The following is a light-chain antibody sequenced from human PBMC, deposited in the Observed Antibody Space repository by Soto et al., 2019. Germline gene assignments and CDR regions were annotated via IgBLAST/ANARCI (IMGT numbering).Light chain of an antibody. CDR3: QQYNQWPYP. CDR1: QHVSSN. J-gene: IGKJ2*01. CDR2: RAS. V-gene: IGKV3-15*01. Sequence: EIVMTQSPATLSVSPGGSATLSCRASQHVSSNLAWSRQKPGQAPTLLIYRASTRATGIPATFSGSGSGTEFTLTISSLQSEDFPVYYCQQYNQWPYPFGQG.